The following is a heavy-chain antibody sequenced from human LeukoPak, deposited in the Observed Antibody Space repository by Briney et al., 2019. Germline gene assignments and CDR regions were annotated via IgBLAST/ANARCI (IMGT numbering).Heavy chain of an antibody. V-gene: IGHV1-18*01. CDR3: ARVKPAGAWLGYFDY. J-gene: IGHJ4*02. Sequence: GASVKVSCKASGYTFNSYGLSWVRQAPGQGLEWMGWISAHNGDTSYAQRFQGRLTMTTDTATSTAYMELRSLTSGDTAVYYCARVKPAGAWLGYFDYWGQGTLVTVSS. CDR1: GYTFNSYG. CDR2: ISAHNGDT. D-gene: IGHD6-19*01.